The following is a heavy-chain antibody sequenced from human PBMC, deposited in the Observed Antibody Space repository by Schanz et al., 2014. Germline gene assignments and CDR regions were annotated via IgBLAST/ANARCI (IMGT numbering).Heavy chain of an antibody. J-gene: IGHJ4*02. Sequence: VQLVESGGGVVQPGRSLRLSCAASGFIFSNSDMHWVRQGTGKGLEWVSTIGYLGDTYYPDSVKGRFTVSRDSGQNSLYLQMNSLRAGDTAVYYCARGTDWNLHYWGQGALVTVSS. CDR3: ARGTDWNLHY. CDR2: IGYLGDT. D-gene: IGHD1-1*01. CDR1: GFIFSNSD. V-gene: IGHV3-13*01.